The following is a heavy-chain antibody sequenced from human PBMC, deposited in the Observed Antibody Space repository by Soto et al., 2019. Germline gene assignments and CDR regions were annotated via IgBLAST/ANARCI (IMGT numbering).Heavy chain of an antibody. D-gene: IGHD2-21*01. CDR1: GFTISTYA. Sequence: EVQLLESGGGLVQPGGSLRLSCAASGFTISTYAMTWVRQAPGKGLECVSGVTGSGGQIHYADSVKGRFTISKDNSKNTLYLQMSSLRDEDTALYYCAKDAVYNDGLWLMDSWGQGTLVTVS. CDR2: VTGSGGQI. J-gene: IGHJ5*02. V-gene: IGHV3-23*01. CDR3: AKDAVYNDGLWLMDS.